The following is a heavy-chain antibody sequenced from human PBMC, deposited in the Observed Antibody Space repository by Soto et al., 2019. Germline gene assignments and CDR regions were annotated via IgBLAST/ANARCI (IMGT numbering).Heavy chain of an antibody. D-gene: IGHD3-3*01. CDR3: ARGTYDFWSGTHDY. V-gene: IGHV3-30-3*01. Sequence: SLRLSCAASGFTFSSYAMHWVRQAPGKGLEWVAVISYDGSNKYYADSVKGRFTISRDNSKNTLYLQMNSLRAEDTAVYYCARGTYDFWSGTHDYWGQGTLVTVSS. J-gene: IGHJ4*02. CDR1: GFTFSSYA. CDR2: ISYDGSNK.